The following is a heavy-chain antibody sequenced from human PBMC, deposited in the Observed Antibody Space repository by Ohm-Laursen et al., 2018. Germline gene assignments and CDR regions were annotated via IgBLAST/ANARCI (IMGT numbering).Heavy chain of an antibody. CDR1: GGSISNYY. Sequence: TLSLTCTGSGGSISNYYWSWIRQPPGKGLEWIGNIYYSGSTNYNPSLKSRVTISVDTSKNQFFLNLSSVTAADTAVYYCARHPDYRSDRWFDPWGQGTLVSVSS. V-gene: IGHV4-59*08. CDR3: ARHPDYRSDRWFDP. D-gene: IGHD6-25*01. CDR2: IYYSGST. J-gene: IGHJ5*02.